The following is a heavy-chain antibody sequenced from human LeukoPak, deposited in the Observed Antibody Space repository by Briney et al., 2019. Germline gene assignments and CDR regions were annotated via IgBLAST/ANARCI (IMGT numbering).Heavy chain of an antibody. J-gene: IGHJ5*02. CDR1: GYTFTGYY. V-gene: IGHV1-2*02. CDR3: ARDKGQWELRWFDP. D-gene: IGHD1-26*01. CDR2: INPNSGGT. Sequence: ASVKVSCKASGYTFTGYYMHWVRQAPGQGLEWMGWINPNSGGTNYAKKFQGRVTMTRDTSISTAYMELSRLRSDDTAVYYCARDKGQWELRWFDPWGQGTLVTVSS.